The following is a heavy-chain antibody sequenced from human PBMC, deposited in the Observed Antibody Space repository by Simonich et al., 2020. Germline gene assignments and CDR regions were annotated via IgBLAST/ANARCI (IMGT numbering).Heavy chain of an antibody. V-gene: IGHV1-24*01. CDR1: GYTLTELS. J-gene: IGHJ4*02. D-gene: IGHD3-22*01. CDR2: FAPEDGET. Sequence: QVQLVQSGAEVKKPGASVKVSCKVSGYTLTELSMPWVRQAPGKGLEWMGGFAPEDGETNYEQKFQGRVTMTEDTSTDTAYMELSSLRSEDTAVYYCATVSYYDSSGYRLDYWGQGTLVTVSS. CDR3: ATVSYYDSSGYRLDY.